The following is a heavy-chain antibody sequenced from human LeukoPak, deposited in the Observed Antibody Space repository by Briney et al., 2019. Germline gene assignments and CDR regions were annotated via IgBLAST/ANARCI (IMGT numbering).Heavy chain of an antibody. CDR3: ANLIVGAGSWFDP. CDR2: ISGSGGST. CDR1: GFTFSSYA. Sequence: GGSLRLSCAAAGFTFSSYAMSWVRQAPGKGLEWVSAISGSGGSTYYADSVKGRFTISRDNSKNTLYLQMNSLRAEDTAVYYCANLIVGAGSWFDPWGQGTLVTVSS. V-gene: IGHV3-23*01. D-gene: IGHD1-26*01. J-gene: IGHJ5*02.